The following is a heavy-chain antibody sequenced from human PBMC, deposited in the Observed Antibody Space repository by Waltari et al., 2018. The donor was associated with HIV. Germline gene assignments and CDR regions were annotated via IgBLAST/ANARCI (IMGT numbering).Heavy chain of an antibody. CDR3: ARDEGLTLGAAGDAFDI. CDR2: IIPGIGTA. D-gene: IGHD1-26*01. J-gene: IGHJ3*02. V-gene: IGHV1-69*01. CDR1: GGTLSNNV. Sequence: QVLLVQSGAEVKKPGSSVKVSCKTSGGTLSNNVITWVRQAPGQGLEWMGGIIPGIGTADYAQKVRDRVTITADESTTTVYMEVSSLRPDDTAVYYCARDEGLTLGAAGDAFDIWGQGTVVTVSS.